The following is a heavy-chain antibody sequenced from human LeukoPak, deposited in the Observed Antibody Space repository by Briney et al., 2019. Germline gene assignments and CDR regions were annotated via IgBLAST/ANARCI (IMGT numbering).Heavy chain of an antibody. J-gene: IGHJ3*02. CDR3: TRSRITIFGVADGSDAFDI. CDR1: GYTFTGYY. V-gene: IGHV1-2*02. D-gene: IGHD3-3*01. CDR2: INPNSGGT. Sequence: GASVKVSCKASGYTFTGYYMHWVRQAPGQGLEWTGWINPNSGGTNYAQKFQGRVTMTRDTSISTAYMELSRLRSDDTAVYYCTRSRITIFGVADGSDAFDIWGQGTMVTISS.